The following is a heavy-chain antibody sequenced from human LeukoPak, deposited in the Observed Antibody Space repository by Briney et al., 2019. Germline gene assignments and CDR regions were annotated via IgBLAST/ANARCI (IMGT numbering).Heavy chain of an antibody. CDR2: ISGSGRNT. J-gene: IGHJ6*02. Sequence: GGSLRLSCAASGFTFINYVMTWVRQAPGKGLEWLSGISGSGRNTYYADSVKGRFTISRDNSKNTLYLQMNSLRAEDTAVYYCAKGVGYCGGDCTPDYYYYGMDVWGQGTTVTVSS. D-gene: IGHD2-21*02. V-gene: IGHV3-23*01. CDR3: AKGVGYCGGDCTPDYYYYGMDV. CDR1: GFTFINYV.